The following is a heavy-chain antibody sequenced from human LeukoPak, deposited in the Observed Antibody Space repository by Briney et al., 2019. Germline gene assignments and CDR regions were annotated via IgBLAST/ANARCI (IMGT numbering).Heavy chain of an antibody. D-gene: IGHD3-10*01. V-gene: IGHV4-31*03. CDR2: IYYSGST. CDR3: ARHDYGSGSYMYFDL. Sequence: PSQTLSLTCTVSGGSISSGGYYWSWIRQHPGKGLEWIGYIYYSGSTYYNPSLKSRVTISVDTSKNQFSLKLSSVTAADTAVYYRARHDYGSGSYMYFDLWGRGTLVTVSS. J-gene: IGHJ2*01. CDR1: GGSISSGGYY.